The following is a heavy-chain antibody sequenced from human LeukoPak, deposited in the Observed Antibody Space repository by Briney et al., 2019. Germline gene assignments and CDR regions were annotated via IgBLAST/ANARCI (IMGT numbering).Heavy chain of an antibody. D-gene: IGHD3-22*01. CDR2: INPNSGGT. J-gene: IGHJ6*03. CDR3: ARDSHPKNYYDSSGYLAPYYYYMDV. CDR1: GYTFTGYY. Sequence: ASVKVSCKASGYTFTGYYMHWVRQAPGQGLEWMGWINPNSGGTNYAQKFQGRVTVTRDTSISTACMELSRLRSDDTVVYYCARDSHPKNYYDSSGYLAPYYYYMDVWGKGTTVTVSS. V-gene: IGHV1-2*02.